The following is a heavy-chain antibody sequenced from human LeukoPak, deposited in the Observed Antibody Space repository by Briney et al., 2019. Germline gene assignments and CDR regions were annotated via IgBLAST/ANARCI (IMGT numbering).Heavy chain of an antibody. CDR2: INPNSGGT. D-gene: IGHD1-1*01. CDR3: ARDPPYNWNDGADNFDY. CDR1: GYTFTAYY. J-gene: IGHJ4*02. V-gene: IGHV1-2*02. Sequence: ASVKVSCKACGYTFTAYYMHWVRQAPGQGLEWMGWINPNSGGTNYAQNFQGRVTMTRDTSITTAYMELSRLRSDDTAVYYCARDPPYNWNDGADNFDYWGQGTLVTVSS.